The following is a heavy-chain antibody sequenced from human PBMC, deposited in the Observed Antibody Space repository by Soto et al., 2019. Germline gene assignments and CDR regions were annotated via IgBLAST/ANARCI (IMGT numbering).Heavy chain of an antibody. CDR3: AHSNYDNSAYTGAVDI. D-gene: IGHD3-22*01. Sequence: QITLKESGPTLVKPTQTLTLTCTLSGLSLSTSGVGVGWIRQSPGKALEWLALTYWDDDKRNTPYLSSRPTIXXAPSKNQVVLTMTDLDPVDTATYYWAHSNYDNSAYTGAVDIWGQGTIVIVSS. CDR1: GLSLSTSGVG. CDR2: TYWDDDK. V-gene: IGHV2-5*02. J-gene: IGHJ3*02.